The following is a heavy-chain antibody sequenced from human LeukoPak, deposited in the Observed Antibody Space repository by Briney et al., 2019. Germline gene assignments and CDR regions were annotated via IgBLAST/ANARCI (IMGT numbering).Heavy chain of an antibody. CDR3: ARVGDYYDSSGYPFDY. CDR1: GFTVSSNY. Sequence: EGSLRLSCAASGFTVSSNYMSWVRQAPGKGLEWVSVIYSGGSTYYADSVKGRFTISRDNSKNTLYLQMNSLRAEDTAVYYCARVGDYYDSSGYPFDYWGQGTLVTVSS. D-gene: IGHD3-22*01. CDR2: IYSGGST. J-gene: IGHJ4*02. V-gene: IGHV3-53*01.